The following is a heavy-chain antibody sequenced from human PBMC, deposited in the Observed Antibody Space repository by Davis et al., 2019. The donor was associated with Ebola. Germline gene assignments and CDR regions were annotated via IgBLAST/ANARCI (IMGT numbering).Heavy chain of an antibody. V-gene: IGHV1-69*05. Sequence: SVKVSCKVSGGTFSYYAISWVRQAPGQGLEWMGGIIPIFGTTNYAQKFQGRVTMTRDTSTSTVYMELSSLRSEDTAVYYCARDGRYGAYYDFWSGYYDYWGQGTLVTVSS. J-gene: IGHJ4*02. CDR2: IIPIFGTT. CDR1: GGTFSYYA. CDR3: ARDGRYGAYYDFWSGYYDY. D-gene: IGHD3-3*01.